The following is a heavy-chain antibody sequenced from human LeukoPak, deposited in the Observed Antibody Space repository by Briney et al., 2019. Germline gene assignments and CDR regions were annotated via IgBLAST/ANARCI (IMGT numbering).Heavy chain of an antibody. CDR2: INEDGGQK. CDR1: GFTFSRYR. V-gene: IGHV3-7*01. J-gene: IGHJ3*01. Sequence: GGSLRLSCAASGFTFSRYRMTWVRQAPGKGLDWVANINEDGGQKYYVDSVKGRFTISRDNARGSLYLQMNSLRAEDTAVYYCARDDRSTRSSFGLDAYDVWGQGTMATVSS. CDR3: ARDDRSTRSSFGLDAYDV. D-gene: IGHD1-26*01.